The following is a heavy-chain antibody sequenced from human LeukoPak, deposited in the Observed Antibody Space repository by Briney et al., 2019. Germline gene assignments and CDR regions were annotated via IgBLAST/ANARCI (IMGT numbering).Heavy chain of an antibody. D-gene: IGHD2-15*01. J-gene: IGHJ4*02. CDR1: GGSFSGYY. V-gene: IGHV4-34*01. Sequence: SETLSLTCAVYGGSFSGYYWSWIRQPPGRGLEWIGEINHSGSTNYNPSLKSRVTISVDTSKNQFSLKLSSVTAADTAVYYCARLSWSVSNAVAARAYYFDYWGQGTLVTVSS. CDR3: ARLSWSVSNAVAARAYYFDY. CDR2: INHSGST.